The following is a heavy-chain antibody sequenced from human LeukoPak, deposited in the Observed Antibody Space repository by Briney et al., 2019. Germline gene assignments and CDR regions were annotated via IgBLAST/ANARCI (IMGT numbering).Heavy chain of an antibody. CDR3: ARARSGWASDAFDI. CDR1: GYTFTSYA. D-gene: IGHD6-19*01. CDR2: INTNTGNP. V-gene: IGHV7-4-1*02. J-gene: IGHJ3*02. Sequence: ASVEVSCKASGYTFTSYAMNWVRQAPGQGLEWMGWINTNTGNPTYAQGFTGRFVFSLDTSVSTAYLQISSLKAEDTAVYYCARARSGWASDAFDIWGQGTMVTVSS.